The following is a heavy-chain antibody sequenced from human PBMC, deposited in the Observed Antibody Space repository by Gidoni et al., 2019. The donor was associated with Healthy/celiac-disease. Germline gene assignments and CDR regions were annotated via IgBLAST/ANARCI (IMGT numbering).Heavy chain of an antibody. V-gene: IGHV4-4*02. Sequence: QVQLQESGPGLVKPSGTLSLTCAVSGGSIRSSNWWTWVRQPPGKGLEWIGEIYHSGRTNYKSSLKSRVTISVDKSKNQFSLKLSSVTAADTAVYYCARVGGKYYYDSSGYRKPFDYWGQGTLVTVSS. CDR1: GGSIRSSNW. CDR3: ARVGGKYYYDSSGYRKPFDY. J-gene: IGHJ4*02. CDR2: IYHSGRT. D-gene: IGHD3-22*01.